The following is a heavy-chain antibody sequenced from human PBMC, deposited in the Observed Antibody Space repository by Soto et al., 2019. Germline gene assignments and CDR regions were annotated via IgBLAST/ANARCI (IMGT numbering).Heavy chain of an antibody. V-gene: IGHV3-48*02. CDR1: GFTFNTYN. CDR2: ISSSSYTI. Sequence: PGGSLRLSCTASGFTFNTYNMNWVRQAPGKGLEWVSYISSSSYTIKYADSVEGRFTVSRDNGKESLYLQMNSLRDEDTAVYFCAREISLSAGSYFDYWGQGTLVTVSS. D-gene: IGHD3-10*01. CDR3: AREISLSAGSYFDY. J-gene: IGHJ4*02.